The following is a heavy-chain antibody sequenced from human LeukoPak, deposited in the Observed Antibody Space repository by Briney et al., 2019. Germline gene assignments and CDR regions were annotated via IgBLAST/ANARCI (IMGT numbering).Heavy chain of an antibody. CDR2: ISETSSHM. D-gene: IGHD3-22*01. CDR1: GITFSRYS. V-gene: IGHV3-21*01. J-gene: IGHJ4*02. CDR3: ARMKDSSDYYVEDDY. Sequence: PGGSLRLSCTASGITFSRYSMNWVRQAPGKGLEWVSSISETSSHMYYADSVRGRFTISRDNARNSLFLQMNGLRADDTAVYYCARMKDSSDYYVEDDYWGRGTLVTVSS.